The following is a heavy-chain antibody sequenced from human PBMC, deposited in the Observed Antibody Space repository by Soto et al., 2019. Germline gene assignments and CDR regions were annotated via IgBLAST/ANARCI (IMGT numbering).Heavy chain of an antibody. CDR3: ARGGDSGYDYGGSGYYYYGLAV. D-gene: IGHD5-12*01. CDR1: GGSISSYY. V-gene: IGHV4-59*01. J-gene: IGHJ6*02. Sequence: SETLSLTCTVSGGSISSYYWSWIRQPPGKGLEWIGYIYYSGSTNYNPSLKSRVTISVDTSKNQFSLKLSSVTAADTAVYYCARGGDSGYDYGGSGYYYYGLAVWGQRTTVTVSS. CDR2: IYYSGST.